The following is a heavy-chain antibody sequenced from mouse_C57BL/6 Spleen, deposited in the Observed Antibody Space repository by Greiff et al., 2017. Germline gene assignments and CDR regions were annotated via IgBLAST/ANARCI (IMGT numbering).Heavy chain of an antibody. D-gene: IGHD3-2*02. CDR3: ARQSSGNFDY. CDR2: ISNGGGST. CDR1: GFTFSDYY. J-gene: IGHJ2*01. Sequence: EVKLMESGGGLVQPGGSLKLSCAASGFTFSDYYMYWVRQTPEKRLEWVAYISNGGGSTYYPDTVKGRFTISRDNAKNTLYLQMSRLKSEDTALYYCARQSSGNFDYWGQGTTLTVSS. V-gene: IGHV5-12*01.